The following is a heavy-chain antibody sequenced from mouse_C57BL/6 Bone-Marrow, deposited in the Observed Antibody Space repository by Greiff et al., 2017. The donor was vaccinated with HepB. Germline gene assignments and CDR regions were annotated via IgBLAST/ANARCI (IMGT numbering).Heavy chain of an antibody. J-gene: IGHJ4*01. D-gene: IGHD2-1*01. V-gene: IGHV1-81*01. Sequence: QVRLKESGAELARPGASVKLSCKASGYTFTSYGISWVKQRTGQGLEWIGEIYPRSGNTYYNEKFKGKATLTADKSSSTAYMELRSLTSEDSAVYFCAPLLWYPMDYWGQGTSVTVSS. CDR1: GYTFTSYG. CDR3: APLLWYPMDY. CDR2: IYPRSGNT.